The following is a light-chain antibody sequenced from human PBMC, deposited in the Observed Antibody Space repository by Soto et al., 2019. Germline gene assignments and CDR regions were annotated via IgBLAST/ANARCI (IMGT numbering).Light chain of an antibody. Sequence: DIQMTQSPSSLSASEGDRVTITCQSSHDVSRNLNWFQQKPGEAPQLLIYDASNLERGVPSRFSGSGSGTDFTLTSSSLRPEEVATYFCQQYNSMLSFGGGTEVEIK. J-gene: IGKJ4*01. CDR3: QQYNSMLS. CDR2: DAS. CDR1: HDVSRN. V-gene: IGKV1-33*01.